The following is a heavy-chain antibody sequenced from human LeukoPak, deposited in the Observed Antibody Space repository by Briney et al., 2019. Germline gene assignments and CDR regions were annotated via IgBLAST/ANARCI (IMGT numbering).Heavy chain of an antibody. CDR3: ARANWGFDS. CDR2: IRGDGNEK. CDR1: AFTFSGYL. J-gene: IGHJ4*02. V-gene: IGHV3-7*01. D-gene: IGHD7-27*01. Sequence: GGSLRLSCAASAFTFSGYLMTWVRQAPGKGLEWVANIRGDGNEKYYVDSVKGRFTISRDNAQNSLYLQMSSLRPEDTAIYYCARANWGFDSWGQGTLVTVSS.